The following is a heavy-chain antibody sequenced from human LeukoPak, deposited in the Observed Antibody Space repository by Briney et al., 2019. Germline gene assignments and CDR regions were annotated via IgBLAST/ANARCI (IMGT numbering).Heavy chain of an antibody. CDR2: ISGSGGST. CDR1: GFTFSSYA. CDR3: AKDPCGGDCKTFDY. D-gene: IGHD2-21*02. Sequence: GGSLRLSCAASGFTFSSYALSWVRQAPGKGLEWVSAISGSGGSTYYADSVKGRFTISRDNSKNTLYLQMNSLRAEDTAVYYCAKDPCGGDCKTFDYWGQGTLVTVSS. V-gene: IGHV3-23*01. J-gene: IGHJ4*02.